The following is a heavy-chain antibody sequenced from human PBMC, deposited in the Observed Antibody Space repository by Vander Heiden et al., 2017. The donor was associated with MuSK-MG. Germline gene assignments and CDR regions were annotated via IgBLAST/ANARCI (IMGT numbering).Heavy chain of an antibody. CDR3: ARGPPSYYYDSSGYNNWFDP. CDR1: GGSFSGYY. D-gene: IGHD3-22*01. CDR2: INHSGST. V-gene: IGHV4-34*01. J-gene: IGHJ5*02. Sequence: QVQLQQWGAGLLKPSETLSLTCAVYGGSFSGYYWSWIRQPPGKGLEWIGEINHSGSTNYNPSLKSRVTISVDTSKNQFSLKLSSVTAADTAVYYCARGPPSYYYDSSGYNNWFDPWGQGTLVTVSS.